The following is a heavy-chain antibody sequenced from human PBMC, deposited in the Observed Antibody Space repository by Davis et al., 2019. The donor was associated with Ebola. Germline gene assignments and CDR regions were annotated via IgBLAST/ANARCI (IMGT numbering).Heavy chain of an antibody. V-gene: IGHV4-59*01. Sequence: SETLSLTCTVSGGYISNYYWSWIRQLPGKGLEWIGFSHYSGSTKSNPSLKSRVTISVETSKNQFSLRLSSVTTADTAVYYCARANTGMVPPEIDSWGRGTLVTVSS. J-gene: IGHJ4*02. CDR3: ARANTGMVPPEIDS. CDR1: GGYISNYY. CDR2: SHYSGST. D-gene: IGHD5-18*01.